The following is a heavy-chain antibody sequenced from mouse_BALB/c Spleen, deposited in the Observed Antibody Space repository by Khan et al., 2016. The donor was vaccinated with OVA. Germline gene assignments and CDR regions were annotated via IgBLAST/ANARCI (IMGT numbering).Heavy chain of an antibody. CDR3: ARGYDFFAS. V-gene: IGHV1-26*01. D-gene: IGHD2-14*01. CDR2: VNPNTDNI. J-gene: IGHJ3*01. CDR1: GYSFTLYY. Sequence: VRLQQSGPDLVKPGASVKISCKASGYSFTLYYMSWVKQSHGKSLEWIGRVNPNTDNINYNQEFKGKAILTVDKSSNTAYMELRSLTSEDSAVYFCARGYDFFASWGQGNLVTVSA.